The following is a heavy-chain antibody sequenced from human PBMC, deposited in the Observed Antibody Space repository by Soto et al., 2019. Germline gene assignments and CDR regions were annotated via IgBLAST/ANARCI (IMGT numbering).Heavy chain of an antibody. Sequence: PGGSLRLSCAASGFTFSSYARHWVRQAPGKGLEWVAVISYDGSNKYYADSVKGRFTISRDNSKNTLYLQMNSLRAEDTAVYYCASGRTHCGGDCFGWYYGMDVWGQGITVTVSS. CDR1: GFTFSSYA. V-gene: IGHV3-30-3*01. J-gene: IGHJ6*02. D-gene: IGHD2-21*02. CDR2: ISYDGSNK. CDR3: ASGRTHCGGDCFGWYYGMDV.